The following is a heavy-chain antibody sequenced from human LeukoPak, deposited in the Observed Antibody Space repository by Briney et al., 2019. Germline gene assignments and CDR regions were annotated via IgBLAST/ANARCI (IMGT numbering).Heavy chain of an antibody. CDR3: ATLPGYCSGGSCSEYRYYGMDV. J-gene: IGHJ6*02. V-gene: IGHV1-46*01. CDR1: GYTFTSYY. CDR2: INPRGGST. Sequence: GASVKVSCKASGYTFTSYYMHWVRQAPGQGLEWMGIINPRGGSTSYAQKFQGRVTMTRDTSTSTVYMELSSLRSEDTAVYYCATLPGYCSGGSCSEYRYYGMDVWGQGTTVTVSS. D-gene: IGHD2-15*01.